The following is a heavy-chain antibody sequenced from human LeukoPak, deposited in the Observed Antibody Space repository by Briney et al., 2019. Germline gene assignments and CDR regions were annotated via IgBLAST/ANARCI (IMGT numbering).Heavy chain of an antibody. Sequence: VASVEVSCKASGGTFSKYAINWVRQAPGKGLEWMGGFISALGSSNYAQQFQGRVTLTTDTSTHTAHMAMRSLSPEHAAVYLCSRVGPLGGSSWYAGILGYSDFWGQGTLVTVSS. J-gene: IGHJ4*02. V-gene: IGHV1-69*10. CDR3: SRVGPLGGSSWYAGILGYSDF. CDR2: FISALGSS. D-gene: IGHD6-13*01. CDR1: GGTFSKYA.